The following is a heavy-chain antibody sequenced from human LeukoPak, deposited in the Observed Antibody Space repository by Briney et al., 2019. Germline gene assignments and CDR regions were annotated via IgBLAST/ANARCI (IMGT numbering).Heavy chain of an antibody. V-gene: IGHV3-30*04. J-gene: IGHJ4*02. CDR2: ISYDGSNK. Sequence: AGGSLRLSCAASGFTFSSYAMHWVRQAPGKGLEWVAVISYDGSNKYYADSVKGRFTISRDNSKNTLYLQMNSLRAEDTAVYYCARDLPLGGSCFDYWGQGTLVTVSS. CDR3: ARDLPLGGSCFDY. D-gene: IGHD3-3*02. CDR1: GFTFSSYA.